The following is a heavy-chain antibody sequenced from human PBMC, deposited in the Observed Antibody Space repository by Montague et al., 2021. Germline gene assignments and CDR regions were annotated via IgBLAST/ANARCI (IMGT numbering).Heavy chain of an antibody. J-gene: IGHJ4*02. CDR1: GFTFSSYW. Sequence: SLRLSCAASGFTFSSYWMHWVRQAPGKGLVWVSRISTDGSSTTYXDPVKGRFTTSRDNAKNMLYLQMNSLRAEDTAVYYCTFYKFRETPRGFDYWGQGTLVTVSA. D-gene: IGHD3-10*01. CDR2: ISTDGSST. V-gene: IGHV3-74*01. CDR3: TFYKFRETPRGFDY.